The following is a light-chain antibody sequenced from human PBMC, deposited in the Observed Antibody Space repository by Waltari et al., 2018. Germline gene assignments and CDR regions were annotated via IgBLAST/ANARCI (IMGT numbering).Light chain of an antibody. CDR2: AGS. CDR1: QSVTSSF. J-gene: IGKJ4*01. Sequence: EIVLTQSPGTLSLSPGESVTLSCRASQSVTSSFLVWYQQKPGQAPRLLIYAGSTRATGIPDRFSGSGSATDFTLTISRLEPEDFAVYYCHQYGSFPATFGGGTKVEIK. CDR3: HQYGSFPAT. V-gene: IGKV3-20*01.